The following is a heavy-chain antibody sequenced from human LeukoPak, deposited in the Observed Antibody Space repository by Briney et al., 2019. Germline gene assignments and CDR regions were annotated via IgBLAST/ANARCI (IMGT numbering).Heavy chain of an antibody. CDR2: ISYDGSDK. V-gene: IGHV3-30*03. CDR1: GFTFSSYG. J-gene: IGHJ6*03. CDR3: ARNYYYMDV. Sequence: GRSLRLSCAASGFTFSSYGMHWVRQAPGKGLEWVAVISYDGSDKYYADSVKGRFTISRDNSKNTLYLQVNSLRAEDTAVYYCARNYYYMDVWGKGTTVTVSS.